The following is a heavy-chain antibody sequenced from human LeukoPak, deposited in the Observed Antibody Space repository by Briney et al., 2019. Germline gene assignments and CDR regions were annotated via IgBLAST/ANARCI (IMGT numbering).Heavy chain of an antibody. CDR3: ARASTTVTTGWFDP. CDR2: IKQDGSEK. V-gene: IGHV3-7*03. D-gene: IGHD4-17*01. J-gene: IGHJ5*02. Sequence: GGSLRLSCAASGFTFSSYWMSWVRQAPGKGLEWVANIKQDGSEKYYVDSVKGRFTISRDNAKNSLYLQMNSLRAEDTALYYCARASTTVTTGWFDPWGQGTLVTVSS. CDR1: GFTFSSYW.